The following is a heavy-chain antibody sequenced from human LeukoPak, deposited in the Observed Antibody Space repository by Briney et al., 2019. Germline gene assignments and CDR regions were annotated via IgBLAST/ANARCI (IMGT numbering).Heavy chain of an antibody. CDR2: IYHSGST. J-gene: IGHJ6*02. Sequence: SETLSLTCAVSGGSISSSNWWSWVRQPPGKGLEWIGEIYHSGSTNYNPSLKSRVTISVDKSKNQFSLKLSSVTAADMAVYYCASGLSSRPYYYGMDVWGQGTTVTVSS. CDR3: ASGLSSRPYYYGMDV. CDR1: GGSISSSNW. D-gene: IGHD6-13*01. V-gene: IGHV4-4*02.